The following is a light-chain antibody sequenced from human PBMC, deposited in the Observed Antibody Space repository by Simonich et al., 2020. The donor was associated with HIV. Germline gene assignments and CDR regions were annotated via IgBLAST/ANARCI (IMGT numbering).Light chain of an antibody. CDR1: QSVLYRSNNKNY. V-gene: IGKV4-1*01. CDR3: QQYYSTPWT. J-gene: IGKJ1*01. Sequence: DIVMTQSPDSLAVSLGERATINCKSSQSVLYRSNNKNYLAWYQQQPGQPPKLLFYWESTRESGVPDRVSGSGSGTDFTLTISSLQAEDVAIYYCQQYYSTPWTFGQGTKVEIK. CDR2: WES.